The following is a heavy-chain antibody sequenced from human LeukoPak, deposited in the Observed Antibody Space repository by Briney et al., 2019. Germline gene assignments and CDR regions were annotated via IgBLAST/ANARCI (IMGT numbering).Heavy chain of an antibody. Sequence: GGSLGLPCAASGFTFSSYAMHWVRQAPGKGLEWVAVISYDGSNKYYADSVKGRFTISRDNSKNTLYLQMNSLRAEDTAVYYCSKHTFDYWGQGTLVTVSS. V-gene: IGHV3-30*04. CDR2: ISYDGSNK. CDR1: GFTFSSYA. J-gene: IGHJ4*02. CDR3: SKHTFDY.